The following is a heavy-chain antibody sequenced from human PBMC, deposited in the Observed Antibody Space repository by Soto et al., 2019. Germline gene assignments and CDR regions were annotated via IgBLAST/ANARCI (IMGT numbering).Heavy chain of an antibody. V-gene: IGHV1-46*01. CDR3: AYNKRSFYCSSTSCDYLGQRYYGMDV. D-gene: IGHD2-2*01. J-gene: IGHJ6*02. CDR2: INPSGGST. CDR1: GYTFTSDY. Sequence: ASVKVACKASGYTFTSDYMHWVRQAPGQGLEWMGIINPSGGSTSYAQKFQGRVTMTRDTSTSTVYMELSSLRSEDTAVYYCAYNKRSFYCSSTSCDYLGQRYYGMDVWGQGTTVTVSS.